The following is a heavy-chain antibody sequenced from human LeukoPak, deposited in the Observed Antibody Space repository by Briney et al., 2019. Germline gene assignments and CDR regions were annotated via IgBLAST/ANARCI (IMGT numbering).Heavy chain of an antibody. CDR3: ARGPRGLGMAGTFDY. CDR2: INHSGST. Sequence: SETLSLTCAVYGESFSGYYWSWIRQPPGKGLEWTGEINHSGSTNYNPSLKSRVTISVDTSKNQFSLKLNSVTAADTAVYYCARGPRGLGMAGTFDYWGQGTLVTVSS. V-gene: IGHV4-34*01. CDR1: GESFSGYY. J-gene: IGHJ4*02. D-gene: IGHD6-19*01.